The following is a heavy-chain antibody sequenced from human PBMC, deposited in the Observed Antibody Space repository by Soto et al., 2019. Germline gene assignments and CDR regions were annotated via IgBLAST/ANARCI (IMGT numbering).Heavy chain of an antibody. Sequence: PSQTLSLTCAISGDGVSSNSAAWNWIRQSPSRGLEWLGRTYYRSQWLNDYADSVKSRITIKPDTSKNQFTLELDSVTPEDTAVYYWAREKGYYRDSSGPFDYWGLGTLVTVSS. CDR2: TYYRSQWLN. V-gene: IGHV6-1*01. D-gene: IGHD3-22*01. J-gene: IGHJ4*02. CDR1: GDGVSSNSAA. CDR3: AREKGYYRDSSGPFDY.